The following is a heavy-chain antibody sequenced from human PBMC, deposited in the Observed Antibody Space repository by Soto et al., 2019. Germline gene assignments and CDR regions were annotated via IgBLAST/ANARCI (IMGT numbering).Heavy chain of an antibody. CDR3: ARLKTDGSGGSCYSGLDY. J-gene: IGHJ4*02. Sequence: QVELQESRPGMVKPSGTLSLTCAVSGGSISSNNWWRWVRQPPGKGLAWIGEIYHSGSTNYNPSLKSRVTISVDKSKNQFSLKLSSVTAADTAVYYGARLKTDGSGGSCYSGLDYWGQGTMVTVSS. CDR1: GGSISSNNW. CDR2: IYHSGST. D-gene: IGHD2-15*01. V-gene: IGHV4-4*02.